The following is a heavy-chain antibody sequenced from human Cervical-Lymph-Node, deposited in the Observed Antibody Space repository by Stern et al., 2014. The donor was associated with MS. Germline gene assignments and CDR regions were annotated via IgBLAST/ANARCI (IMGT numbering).Heavy chain of an antibody. CDR2: ISYHGSHY. CDR3: AKEGYIYANDYYFDY. Sequence: VKLEESGGGVVQPGRSLRLSCAASGFTFNKYGMHWVRQAPDTGMEWEAFISYHGSHYYDSDSVKVRFTISGDNSENTVYLQMNSLRPEDTAVYYCAKEGYIYANDYYFDYWGQGTLVTVSS. D-gene: IGHD2/OR15-2a*01. V-gene: IGHV3-30*18. J-gene: IGHJ4*02. CDR1: GFTFNKYG.